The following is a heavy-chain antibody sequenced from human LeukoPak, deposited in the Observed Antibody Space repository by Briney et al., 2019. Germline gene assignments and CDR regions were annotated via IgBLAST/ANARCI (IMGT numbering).Heavy chain of an antibody. J-gene: IGHJ3*02. D-gene: IGHD3-16*01. CDR3: ARIYLGAFDI. CDR1: GGTFSSYA. Sequence: SVKVSCKASGGTFSSYAISGVRQAPGQGLEGMGSIIQIFGTAKRAQKYQRRVTITTDESTSTAYIELRSLSSEDTAVFYCARIYLGAFDIWGQGTMVTVSS. CDR2: IIQIFGTA. V-gene: IGHV1-69*05.